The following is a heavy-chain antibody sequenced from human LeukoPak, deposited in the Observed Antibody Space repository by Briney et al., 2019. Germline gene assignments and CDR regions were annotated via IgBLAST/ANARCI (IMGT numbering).Heavy chain of an antibody. D-gene: IGHD2-2*01. CDR2: ISSGGTP. J-gene: IGHJ4*02. Sequence: GGALRLSCGASGFTFTSSAMTWVRQAPGKGLEWVSAISSGGTPYYAASVRGRFIISRDTSTNTLYLQVKSLTAEDTAVYYCAKPEVGVASIDCWGQGTLVTVSS. CDR1: GFTFTSSA. CDR3: AKPEVGVASIDC. V-gene: IGHV3-23*01.